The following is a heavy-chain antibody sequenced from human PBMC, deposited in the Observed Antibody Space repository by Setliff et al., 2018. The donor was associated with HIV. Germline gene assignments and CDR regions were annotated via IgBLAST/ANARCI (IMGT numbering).Heavy chain of an antibody. Sequence: GSLRLSCAASGFTFRNYNFNWVRQAPGRGLEWVSSISIGSGAAIYYAESVQGRFTVSRDNSKNSLYLQMNSLRVEDTAVYYCARDYLYYNMYNGSPVYGMDVWGQGTTVTVSS. J-gene: IGHJ6*02. CDR1: GFTFRNYN. V-gene: IGHV3-48*03. CDR2: ISIGSGAAI. CDR3: ARDYLYYNMYNGSPVYGMDV. D-gene: IGHD3-10*01.